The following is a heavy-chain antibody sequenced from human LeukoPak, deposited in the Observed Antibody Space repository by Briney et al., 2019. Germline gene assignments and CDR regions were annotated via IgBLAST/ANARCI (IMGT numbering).Heavy chain of an antibody. Sequence: ASETLSLTCAVSGGSISSSNWWSWVRQPPGKGLEWIGEIYHSGSTNYNPSLKSRVTISVDKSKNQFSLKLSSVTAADTAVYYCARDRRGYDSSGYYDYWGQGTLVTVSS. CDR2: IYHSGST. CDR1: GGSISSSNW. J-gene: IGHJ4*02. V-gene: IGHV4-4*02. CDR3: ARDRRGYDSSGYYDY. D-gene: IGHD3-22*01.